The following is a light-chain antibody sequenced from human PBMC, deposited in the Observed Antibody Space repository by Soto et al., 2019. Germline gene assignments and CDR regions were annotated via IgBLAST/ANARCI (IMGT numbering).Light chain of an antibody. Sequence: EIVLTQSPGTLSLSPGERATLSCRASQSVSSSYLAWYQQKPGQAPRLLIYGASSRATGIPDRFSGRGSGTDFTLTINRLEPEDFAVYYCQQYGSSPLTFGPGTKVDIK. J-gene: IGKJ3*01. CDR1: QSVSSSY. V-gene: IGKV3-20*01. CDR3: QQYGSSPLT. CDR2: GAS.